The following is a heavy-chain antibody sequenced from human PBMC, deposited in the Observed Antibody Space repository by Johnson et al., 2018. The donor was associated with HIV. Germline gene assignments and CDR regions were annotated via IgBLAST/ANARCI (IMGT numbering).Heavy chain of an antibody. V-gene: IGHV3-66*01. CDR2: IYSGGST. D-gene: IGHD5-24*01. CDR3: AKDYRDGYNRGWAFDI. CDR1: GFTVSSNY. J-gene: IGHJ3*02. Sequence: VQLVESGGGLVQPGGSLRLSCAASGFTVSSNYMSWVRQAPGKGLEWVSVIYSGGSTYYADSVKGRFTISRDNSKNTLYLQMNSLRAEDTAVYYCAKDYRDGYNRGWAFDIWGQGTMVTVSS.